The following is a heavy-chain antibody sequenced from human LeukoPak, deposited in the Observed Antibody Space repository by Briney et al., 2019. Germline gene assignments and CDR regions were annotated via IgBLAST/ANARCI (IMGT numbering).Heavy chain of an antibody. V-gene: IGHV3-23*01. CDR3: ARNQQLGGHSYYYYGMDV. J-gene: IGHJ6*02. CDR2: IGGGGVTT. D-gene: IGHD3-16*01. CDR1: GFTSIAYA. Sequence: QSGGSLRLSCVGSGFTSIAYALTWARQAPGKGLEWVSGIGGGGVTTYYADSVKGRFTISRDNSKNTLYLQMNSLRADDTAIYYCARNQQLGGHSYYYYGMDVWGQGTTVTVSS.